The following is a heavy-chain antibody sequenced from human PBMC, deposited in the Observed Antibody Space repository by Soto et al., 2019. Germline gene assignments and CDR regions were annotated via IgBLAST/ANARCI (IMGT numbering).Heavy chain of an antibody. V-gene: IGHV3-23*01. CDR1: RFIFNTYG. D-gene: IGHD3-3*01. CDR3: AKGSYDFWPEPLHWFDP. CDR2: ISGSGGNT. Sequence: EVRLLESGGGLVQPGGSLRLSCETSRFIFNTYGMTWVRQAPGKGLEWVSGISGSGGNTCYADSVKGRFTISRYNSKNTLSLQMDSLRAEDTAVYYCAKGSYDFWPEPLHWFDPWGQGPLVTVSS. J-gene: IGHJ5*02.